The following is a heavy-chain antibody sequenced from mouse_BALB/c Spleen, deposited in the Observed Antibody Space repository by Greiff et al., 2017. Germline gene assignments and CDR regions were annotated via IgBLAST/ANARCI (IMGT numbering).Heavy chain of an antibody. J-gene: IGHJ2*01. V-gene: IGHV1-55*01. CDR2: IYPGSGST. CDR3: ARGEDYDDY. Sequence: QVQLKQPGAELVKPGTSVKLSCKASGYNFTSYWINWVKLRPGQGLEWIGDIYPGSGSTNYNEKFKSKATLTVDTSSSTAYMQLSSLASEDSALYYCARGEDYDDYWGQGTTLTVSS. CDR1: GYNFTSYW. D-gene: IGHD2-4*01.